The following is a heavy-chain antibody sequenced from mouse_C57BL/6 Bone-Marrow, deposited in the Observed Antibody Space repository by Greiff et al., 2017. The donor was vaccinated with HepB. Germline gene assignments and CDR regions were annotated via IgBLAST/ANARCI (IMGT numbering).Heavy chain of an antibody. CDR2: IRSKSNNYAT. CDR3: VRHEGSTHWYFDV. J-gene: IGHJ1*03. V-gene: IGHV10-1*01. Sequence: EVQRVESGGGLVQPKGSLKLSCAASGFSFNTYAMNWVRQAPGKGLEWVARIRSKSNNYATYYADSVKDRFTISRDDSESMLYLQMNNLKTEDTAMYYCVRHEGSTHWYFDVWGTGTTVTVSS. CDR1: GFSFNTYA. D-gene: IGHD1-1*01.